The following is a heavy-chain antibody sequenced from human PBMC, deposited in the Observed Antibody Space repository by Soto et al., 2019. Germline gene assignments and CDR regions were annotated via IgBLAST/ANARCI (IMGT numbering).Heavy chain of an antibody. CDR3: AGASVGTPTGLDY. CDR2: ISTSSTYI. D-gene: IGHD2-15*01. CDR1: GFTFSNCN. J-gene: IGHJ4*02. Sequence: EVQLVESGGGLVKPGGSLRFTCAASGFTFSNCNMFWVRQAPGKGLEWVSSISTSSTYIYYAESVKGRFTISRDNAKSSLYQQMTGLRAEDTAVYYCAGASVGTPTGLDYWGQGTLVTVSS. V-gene: IGHV3-21*01.